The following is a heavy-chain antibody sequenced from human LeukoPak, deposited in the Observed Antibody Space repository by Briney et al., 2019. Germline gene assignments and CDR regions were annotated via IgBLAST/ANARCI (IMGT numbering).Heavy chain of an antibody. J-gene: IGHJ4*02. Sequence: PSETLSLTCTVSGGSISKSSYFWGWIRQSPGKGLEWIGNIYYSGTTYYNPSLKSRVTISVDTSKNQFSLKLSSVTAADTAVYYCARSDNDFWSGYPYYFDYWGQGTLVTVSS. V-gene: IGHV4-39*07. CDR1: GGSISKSSYF. D-gene: IGHD3-3*01. CDR2: IYYSGTT. CDR3: ARSDNDFWSGYPYYFDY.